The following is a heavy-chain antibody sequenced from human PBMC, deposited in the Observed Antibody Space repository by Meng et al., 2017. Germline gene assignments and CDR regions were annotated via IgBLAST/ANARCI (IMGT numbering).Heavy chain of an antibody. Sequence: SETLSLTCTVSGGSISSGSYYWSWIRQPAGKGLEWIGRIYTSGSTNYNPSLKSRVTISVDTSKNQFSLKLSSVTAADTAVYYCARGRIAAAGTFGFDPWGQGTLVTVSS. CDR1: GGSISSGSYY. V-gene: IGHV4-61*02. D-gene: IGHD6-13*01. CDR2: IYTSGST. CDR3: ARGRIAAAGTFGFDP. J-gene: IGHJ5*02.